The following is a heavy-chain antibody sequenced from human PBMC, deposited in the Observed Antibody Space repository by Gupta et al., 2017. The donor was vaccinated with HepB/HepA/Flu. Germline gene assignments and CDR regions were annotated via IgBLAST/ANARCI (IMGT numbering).Heavy chain of an antibody. Sequence: EVQLVESGGGLVQPGGSLRLSCAASGFTFSGYGMHWVRQTPGRGRGGVSDICMDGRIANYADYVKGPFTLSRNNAKDTLDWQKNSVGAEDTAGYYCGRVGGAGYWGQGALVTVSS. CDR2: ICMDGRIA. CDR1: GFTFSGYG. CDR3: GRVGGAGY. V-gene: IGHV3-74*01. J-gene: IGHJ4*01. D-gene: IGHD4-23*01.